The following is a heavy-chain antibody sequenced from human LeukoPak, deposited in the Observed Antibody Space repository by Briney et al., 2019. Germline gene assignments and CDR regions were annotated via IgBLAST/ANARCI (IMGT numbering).Heavy chain of an antibody. CDR3: ARGELGYCSSTSCSRALDYYYYYYMDV. CDR1: GGTFSSYA. CDR2: IIPIFGTA. Sequence: ASVKVSCKASGGTFSSYAISWVRQAPGQGLEWMGGIIPIFGTANYAQKFQGRVTITTDESTSTAYIELSSLRSEDTAVYYCARGELGYCSSTSCSRALDYYYYYYMDVWGKGTTVTVSS. D-gene: IGHD2-2*01. J-gene: IGHJ6*03. V-gene: IGHV1-69*05.